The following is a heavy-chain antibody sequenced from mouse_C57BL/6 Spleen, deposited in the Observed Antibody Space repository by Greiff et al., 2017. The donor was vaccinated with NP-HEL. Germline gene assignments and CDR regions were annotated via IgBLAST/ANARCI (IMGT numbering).Heavy chain of an antibody. CDR2: IYPGSGST. Sequence: QVQLQQSGAELVKPGASVKMSCKASGYTFTSYWITWVKQRPGHGLAWIGDIYPGSGSTNYNEKFKSKATLTVDTSSSTAYMQLSSLTSEDAAVYYCARSVDYYGSSYEGYYAMDDWGQGTSVTVSS. D-gene: IGHD1-1*01. CDR3: ARSVDYYGSSYEGYYAMDD. J-gene: IGHJ4*01. V-gene: IGHV1-55*01. CDR1: GYTFTSYW.